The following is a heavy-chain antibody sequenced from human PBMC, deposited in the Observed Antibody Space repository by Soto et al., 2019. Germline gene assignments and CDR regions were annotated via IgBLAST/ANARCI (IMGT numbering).Heavy chain of an antibody. CDR3: AKDAGSGGSYFGGFHV. Sequence: PGGSLLLSFAASGFTFSSRAMSWVRQAPGKGLEWVSTITGPASGTYYADSVKRRFSISRDNSKNTLYLQMSHLRAEDTALYFCAKDAGSGGSYFGGFHVWSQGPLVTVSS. CDR1: GFTFSSRA. J-gene: IGHJ1*01. V-gene: IGHV3-23*01. D-gene: IGHD3-10*01. CDR2: ITGPASGT.